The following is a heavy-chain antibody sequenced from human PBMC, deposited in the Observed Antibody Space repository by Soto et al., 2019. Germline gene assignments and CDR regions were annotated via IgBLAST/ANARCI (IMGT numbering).Heavy chain of an antibody. CDR1: GGSISSSSYY. CDR2: IYYSGST. V-gene: IGHV4-39*01. CDR3: ARRPLGSSTSPYFQH. Sequence: SETLSLTCTVSGGSISSSSYYWGWIRQPPGKGLEWIGSIYYSGSTYYNPSLKSRVTISVDTSKNQFSLKLSSVTAADTAVYYCARRPLGSSTSPYFQHWGQGTLVTVSS. D-gene: IGHD6-13*01. J-gene: IGHJ1*01.